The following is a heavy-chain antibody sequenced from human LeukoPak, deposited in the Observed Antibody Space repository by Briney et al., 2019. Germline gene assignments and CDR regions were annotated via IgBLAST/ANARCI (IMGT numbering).Heavy chain of an antibody. CDR1: GFSFGTYA. D-gene: IGHD3-22*01. V-gene: IGHV3-23*01. CDR2: VSGSGGNT. J-gene: IGHJ4*02. Sequence: GGSLRLSCAASGFSFGTYAMTWVRQAPGKGLECVSTVSGSGGNTYYTDSVKGRFTISRDNSKITLFLQMSSLRAEDTALYYCTKGGVVSAFGYWGQGVLVTVSS. CDR3: TKGGVVSAFGY.